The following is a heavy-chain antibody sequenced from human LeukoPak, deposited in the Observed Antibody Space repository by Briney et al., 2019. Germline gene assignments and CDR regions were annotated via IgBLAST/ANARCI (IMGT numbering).Heavy chain of an antibody. CDR2: ISESGATI. Sequence: GGSLRLSCAASGFTSSFYEMNWVRQAAGKRLEWVAYISESGATIYYADPVKGRFTISRDNAKNSLYLQMNSLRAEDTAVYYCARPGYYDSGRYYHDYWGQGTLVTVSS. CDR3: ARPGYYDSGRYYHDY. J-gene: IGHJ4*02. V-gene: IGHV3-48*03. D-gene: IGHD3-22*01. CDR1: GFTSSFYE.